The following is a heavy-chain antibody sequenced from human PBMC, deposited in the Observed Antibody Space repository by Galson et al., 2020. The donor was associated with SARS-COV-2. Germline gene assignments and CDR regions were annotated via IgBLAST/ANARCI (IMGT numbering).Heavy chain of an antibody. Sequence: SVKVSCKPSGFTFTSSAVQWVRQARGQSLEWIGWTVVGRGKTNYAQKFQERATITRDMSTTTAYMELSSLTYEDTAVYYCAAFVARPVYWGQGTLVTVSS. D-gene: IGHD6-6*01. CDR1: GFTFTSSA. CDR2: TVVGRGKT. J-gene: IGHJ4*02. V-gene: IGHV1-58*01. CDR3: AAFVARPVY.